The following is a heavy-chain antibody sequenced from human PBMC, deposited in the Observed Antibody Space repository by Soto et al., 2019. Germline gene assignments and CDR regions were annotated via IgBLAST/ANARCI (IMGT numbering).Heavy chain of an antibody. CDR2: IIPIFGTA. CDR1: GGTFSSYA. D-gene: IGHD3-10*01. V-gene: IGHV1-69*01. Sequence: QVQLVQSGAEVKKPGSSVKVSCKASGGTFSSYAISWVRQAPGQGLEWMGGIIPIFGTANYAQKFQGRVTITADESTSTAYMELSSLRSEDTAVYYCARDLGITMVREVIEYYYYYGMDVWGQGTTVTVSS. CDR3: ARDLGITMVREVIEYYYYYGMDV. J-gene: IGHJ6*02.